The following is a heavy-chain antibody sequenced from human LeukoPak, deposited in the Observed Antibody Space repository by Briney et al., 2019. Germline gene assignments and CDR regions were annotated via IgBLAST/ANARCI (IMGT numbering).Heavy chain of an antibody. D-gene: IGHD1-26*01. CDR3: AKRQLGALDY. CDR2: ISYDGTNK. CDR1: GFTFSNYG. V-gene: IGHV3-30*18. Sequence: GGSLRLSCAASGFTFSNYGMHWVRQAPGEGLEWVAVISYDGTNKYYADSVKGRFTISRDNSKNALHLQMNSLRAEDTAVYYCAKRQLGALDYWGQGTLVTVSS. J-gene: IGHJ4*02.